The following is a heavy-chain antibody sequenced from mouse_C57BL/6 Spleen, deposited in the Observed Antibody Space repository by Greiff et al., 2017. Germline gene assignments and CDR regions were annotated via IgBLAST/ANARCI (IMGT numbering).Heavy chain of an antibody. CDR1: GYTFTDSY. V-gene: IGHV1-76*01. D-gene: IGHD2-5*01. CDR3: ARADYSNSAFAY. Sequence: VQLMESGAELVRPGASVKLSCKASGYTFTDSYINWVKQRPGQGLEWIARIYPGSGNTYYNEKFKGKATLTAEKSSSTAYMQLSRLTSEDSAVYCCARADYSNSAFAYWGQGTLVTVSA. CDR2: IYPGSGNT. J-gene: IGHJ3*01.